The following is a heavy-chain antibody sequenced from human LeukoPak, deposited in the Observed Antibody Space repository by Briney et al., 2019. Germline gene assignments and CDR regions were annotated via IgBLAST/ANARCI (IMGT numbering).Heavy chain of an antibody. CDR2: IYTSGST. D-gene: IGHD1/OR15-1a*01. CDR1: GGSISTYY. CDR3: ARGTVPNAFDI. V-gene: IGHV4-4*07. J-gene: IGHJ3*02. Sequence: SETLSLTCTVSGGSISTYYWSWLRQPAGQGLEWIGRIYTSGSTNYNPSLKSRVTMSVDTSKNQFSLKLSSVTAADTAVYFCARGTVPNAFDIWGQGTMVTVS.